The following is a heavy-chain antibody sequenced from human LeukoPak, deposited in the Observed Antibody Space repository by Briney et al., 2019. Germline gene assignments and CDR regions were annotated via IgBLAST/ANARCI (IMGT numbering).Heavy chain of an antibody. CDR2: ISGSGSST. CDR1: GFTFSNFA. J-gene: IGHJ4*02. CDR3: ARHVAVLAAPRNYYFDY. Sequence: GGSLRLSCAASGFTFSNFAMSWVRQAPGKGLEWVSSISGSGSSTYYADSVKGRFTISRDNSKNTLYLQMNSLRAEDTAVYCARHVAVLAAPRNYYFDYWGQGILVTVSS. V-gene: IGHV3-23*01. D-gene: IGHD3-3*02.